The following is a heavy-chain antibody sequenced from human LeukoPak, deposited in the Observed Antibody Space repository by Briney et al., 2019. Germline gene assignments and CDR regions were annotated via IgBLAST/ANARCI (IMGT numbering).Heavy chain of an antibody. CDR3: ARGITMIPVGTFDL. Sequence: ASVKVSCKASGYTFTDYYMHWVRQAPGQGLEWMGWIKSNSGGTNYAQKFQGRVTMTRDTSISTAYMELSSLRSDDTAVYYCARGITMIPVGTFDLWGQGTMVTVSS. CDR1: GYTFTDYY. V-gene: IGHV1-2*02. J-gene: IGHJ3*01. CDR2: IKSNSGGT. D-gene: IGHD3-22*01.